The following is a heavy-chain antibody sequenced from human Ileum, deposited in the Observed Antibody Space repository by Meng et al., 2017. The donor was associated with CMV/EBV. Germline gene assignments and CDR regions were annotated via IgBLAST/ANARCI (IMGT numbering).Heavy chain of an antibody. Sequence: LSGADSGCGFGHLWMNWVRQAPGRGLVWVSYINGDGSDTHYADSVKGRFTISRDNAKNTLYLQVNSLTSEDTAMYCCARGGDGGLDYWGQGTLVTVSS. CDR2: INGDGSDT. CDR1: GCGFGHLW. CDR3: ARGGDGGLDY. J-gene: IGHJ4*02. V-gene: IGHV3-74*01. D-gene: IGHD3-16*01.